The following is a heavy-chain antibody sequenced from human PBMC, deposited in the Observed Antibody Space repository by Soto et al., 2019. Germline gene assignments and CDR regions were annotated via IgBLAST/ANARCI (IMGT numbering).Heavy chain of an antibody. J-gene: IGHJ4*02. V-gene: IGHV1-58*01. D-gene: IGHD3-22*01. CDR2: IVVGSGNT. CDR3: AATYDYDSSGYYHEIDY. Sequence: QMQLVQSGPEVKKPGTSVKVSCKASGFTFTSSAVQWVRQARGQRLEGIGWIVVGSGNTHYAQKFQERVTITRDMSTSTDYMELSSLRSENTAVYYCAATYDYDSSGYYHEIDYWGQGTLVTVSS. CDR1: GFTFTSSA.